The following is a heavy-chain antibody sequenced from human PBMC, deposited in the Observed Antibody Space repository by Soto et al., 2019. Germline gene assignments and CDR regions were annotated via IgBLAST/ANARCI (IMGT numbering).Heavy chain of an antibody. D-gene: IGHD6-13*01. V-gene: IGHV2-5*01. J-gene: IGHJ4*02. CDR1: GFSLTSSGEG. CDR2: IFWNDDQ. CDR3: AHNPGYSSSWFVLYFDH. Sequence: QITLKESGPTLVKPTQTLTLTCTFSGFSLTSSGEGVGWIRQPPGQALEWLALIFWNDDQRYSPSLKSRLTITKDTSKKQVVLTMTYVDPEDTATYYCAHNPGYSSSWFVLYFDHWGQGTLVTVSS.